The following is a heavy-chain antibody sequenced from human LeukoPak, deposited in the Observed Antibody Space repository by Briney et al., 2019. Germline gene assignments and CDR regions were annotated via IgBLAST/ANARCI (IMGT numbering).Heavy chain of an antibody. J-gene: IGHJ3*02. CDR1: GDSISSGFFY. D-gene: IGHD3-22*01. V-gene: IGHV4-61*02. CDR3: ASTISSGGAFDI. Sequence: SQTLSLTCTVSGDSISSGFFYWSWIRQPAGKGLEWIGRIYSSGSTNYNPSLKSRVTISVDTSKNQFSLNLSSVTAADTAVYYCASTISSGGAFDIWGQGTVVTVPS. CDR2: IYSSGST.